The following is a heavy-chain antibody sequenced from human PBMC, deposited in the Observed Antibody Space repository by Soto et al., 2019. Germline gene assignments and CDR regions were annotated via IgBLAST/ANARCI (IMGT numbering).Heavy chain of an antibody. J-gene: IGHJ4*02. CDR1: GFTVSSNY. V-gene: IGHV3-53*01. CDR3: ARSSLGGYDFARSLYFDY. D-gene: IGHD5-12*01. CDR2: IYSGGST. Sequence: GGSLRLSCAASGFTVSSNYMSWVRQAPGKGLEWVSVIYSGGSTYYADSVKGRFTISRDNSKNTLYLQMNSLRAEDTAVYYCARSSLGGYDFARSLYFDYWGQGTLVTVSS.